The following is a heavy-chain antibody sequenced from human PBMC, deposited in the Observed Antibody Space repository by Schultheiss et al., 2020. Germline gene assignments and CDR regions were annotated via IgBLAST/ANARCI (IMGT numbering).Heavy chain of an antibody. CDR2: ISPYNGNT. D-gene: IGHD3-22*01. Sequence: ASVKVSCKASGYTFTSSGISWVRQAPGQGLEWMGWISPYNGNTKYSRKFQGRVTMTMDTSTRTAYMELRSLRSEDTAVYYCARDLYYDSSGYGAFDIWGQGTMVTVSS. J-gene: IGHJ3*02. CDR1: GYTFTSSG. V-gene: IGHV1-18*01. CDR3: ARDLYYDSSGYGAFDI.